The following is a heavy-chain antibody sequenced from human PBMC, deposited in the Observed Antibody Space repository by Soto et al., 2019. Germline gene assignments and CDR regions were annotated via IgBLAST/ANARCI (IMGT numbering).Heavy chain of an antibody. J-gene: IGHJ6*02. CDR2: IYYSGST. D-gene: IGHD5-18*01. CDR3: ARAPGYSYGYYYYGMDV. V-gene: IGHV4-31*03. CDR1: GGSIRTGDYS. Sequence: SETLTLPCTVSGGSIRTGDYSWSWIRQHPGKGLEWIGYIYYSGSTYYNPSLKSRVTISVDTSKNQFSLKLSSVTAADTAVYYCARAPGYSYGYYYYGMDVWGQGTTVTVSS.